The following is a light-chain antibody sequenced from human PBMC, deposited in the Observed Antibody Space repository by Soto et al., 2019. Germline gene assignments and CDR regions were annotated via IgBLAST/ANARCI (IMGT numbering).Light chain of an antibody. CDR3: SSYSDSDTKV. V-gene: IGLV2-14*03. CDR2: EVN. J-gene: IGLJ1*01. Sequence: SVLTQRASVSGSPGQSITISSGGTSSDVGAYIYVSWYQQFPGKAPKLIIYEVNNRPSGVSDRFSGSKSDTTAYLTISGLQAEDEADYYCSSYSDSDTKVFGTGTKVTVL. CDR1: SSDVGAYIY.